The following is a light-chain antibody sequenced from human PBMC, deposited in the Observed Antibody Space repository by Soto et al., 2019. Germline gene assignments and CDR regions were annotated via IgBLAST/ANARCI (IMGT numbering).Light chain of an antibody. J-gene: IGKJ1*01. CDR2: DTS. CDR3: QQYNNWWT. V-gene: IGKV3-15*01. CDR1: QSLNSN. Sequence: ILLTQSPATLPVSPGERVTLSCRASQSLNSNLAWYQQRPGQAPRLLIYDTSTRATGIPARFSGSGSGTEFTLTISSLQSEDFAVYYCQQYNNWWTFGQGTKVEIK.